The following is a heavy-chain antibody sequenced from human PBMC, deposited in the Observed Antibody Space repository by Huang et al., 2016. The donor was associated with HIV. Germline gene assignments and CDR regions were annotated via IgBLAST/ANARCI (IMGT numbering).Heavy chain of an antibody. CDR3: ARDTGPNGYWYFDL. Sequence: QVQLVQSGAEVKKPGSSVKVSCKASGGTFSSYAISWVRQAPGQGLEWMGGIIPIVGTATDAQKFQGRVTITADESTSTAYMELSSLRSEDTAVYYCARDTGPNGYWYFDLWGRGTLVTVSS. CDR1: GGTFSSYA. J-gene: IGHJ2*01. D-gene: IGHD1-1*01. V-gene: IGHV1-69*01. CDR2: IIPIVGTA.